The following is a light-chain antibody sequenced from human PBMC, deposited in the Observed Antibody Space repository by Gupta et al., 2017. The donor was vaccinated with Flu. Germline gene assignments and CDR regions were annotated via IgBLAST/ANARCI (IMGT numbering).Light chain of an antibody. CDR3: CSYAGSYTWV. J-gene: IGLJ3*02. CDR2: DVS. V-gene: IGLV2-11*01. Sequence: QSALTQHRPVSGSPGQSVAISCTATSVDVGGYNYVSWYQQHPGNAPKLMLYDVSKRPSGVPDRFSGSKSDNTASLTISGLQTEDEADYYCCSYAGSYTWVLGGGTKLTVL. CDR1: SVDVGGYNY.